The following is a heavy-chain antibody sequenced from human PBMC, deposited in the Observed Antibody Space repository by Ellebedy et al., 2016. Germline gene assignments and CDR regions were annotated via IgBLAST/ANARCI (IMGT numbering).Heavy chain of an antibody. Sequence: GGSLRLXXVASGLSFGNFFMTWVRQAPGGGLEWVSTISGGGDATVYADSVRGRFTISRDNSKNTLYLQMSRLRVEDTAVYFCRPGHYSDAWGQGTLVTVSS. CDR1: GLSFGNFF. D-gene: IGHD2-2*01. V-gene: IGHV3-23*01. J-gene: IGHJ4*02. CDR2: ISGGGDAT. CDR3: RPGHYSDA.